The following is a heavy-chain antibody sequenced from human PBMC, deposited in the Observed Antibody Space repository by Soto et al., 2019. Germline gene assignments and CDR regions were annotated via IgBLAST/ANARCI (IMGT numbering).Heavy chain of an antibody. D-gene: IGHD2-2*01. Sequence: QVQLVQSGAEVKKPGASVKVSCKASGYTFTSYDINWVRQATGQGLEWMGWMNSNSGNTGDAQKFQGRVTMTRNTYISTAYMELRSQRSEDTAVYYWARGRGKYRLLLPDYWGPGPLVSVSS. CDR3: ARGRGKYRLLLPDY. CDR2: MNSNSGNT. V-gene: IGHV1-8*01. CDR1: GYTFTSYD. J-gene: IGHJ4*01.